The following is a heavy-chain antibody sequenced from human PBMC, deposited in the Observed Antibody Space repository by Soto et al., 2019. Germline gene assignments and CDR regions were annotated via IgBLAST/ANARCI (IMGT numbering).Heavy chain of an antibody. V-gene: IGHV1-69*13. Sequence: SVKVACKASGGTFSSYAISWVRQAPGQGLEWMGGIIPIFGTANYAQKFQGRVTITADESTSTAYMELSSLRSEDTAVYYCARDPPGTEITIFGVVSADYYGMDVWGQ. D-gene: IGHD3-3*01. J-gene: IGHJ6*02. CDR2: IIPIFGTA. CDR3: ARDPPGTEITIFGVVSADYYGMDV. CDR1: GGTFSSYA.